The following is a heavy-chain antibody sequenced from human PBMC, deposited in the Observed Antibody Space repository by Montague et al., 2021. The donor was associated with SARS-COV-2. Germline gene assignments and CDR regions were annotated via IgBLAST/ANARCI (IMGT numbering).Heavy chain of an antibody. D-gene: IGHD5-24*01. CDR3: AREDRWNWFDP. J-gene: IGHJ5*02. CDR1: GGSISSDY. Sequence: SETLSLTCSVSGGSISSDYWSWIRQSPGKGLEWIGYIYYRGATNYNPSLKSRVTFSIDTSKNKFSLKLISVTAADTAVYFCAREDRWNWFDPWGQGVLVTVSS. CDR2: IYYRGAT. V-gene: IGHV4-59*01.